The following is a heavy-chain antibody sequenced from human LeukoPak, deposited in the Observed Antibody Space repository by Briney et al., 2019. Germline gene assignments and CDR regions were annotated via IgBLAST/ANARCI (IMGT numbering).Heavy chain of an antibody. V-gene: IGHV3-9*01. CDR3: AKDDDYCSSTSCYGAGLDP. CDR1: GFTFDDYA. Sequence: GRSLRLSCAASGFTFDDYAVHWVRQAPGKGLEWVSGISWNSGSIGYADSVKGRFTISRDNAKNSLYLQMNSLRAEDTALYYCAKDDDYCSSTSCYGAGLDPWGQGTLVTVSS. CDR2: ISWNSGSI. J-gene: IGHJ5*02. D-gene: IGHD2-2*01.